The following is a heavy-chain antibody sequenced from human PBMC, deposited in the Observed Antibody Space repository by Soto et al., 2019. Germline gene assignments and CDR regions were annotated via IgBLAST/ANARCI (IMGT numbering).Heavy chain of an antibody. D-gene: IGHD2-15*01. V-gene: IGHV4-59*01. CDR1: GGSINNDY. Sequence: QVQLQESGPGLVKPSETLSLTCIVSGGSINNDYWSWIRQPPGKGLEWIGYIYYSGTTNYNPSLKRPVTISVDTAKNQFSLNLNSVTAADTAVYYCARGAGWWNPWGQGTLVTVSS. CDR2: IYYSGTT. CDR3: ARGAGWWNP. J-gene: IGHJ5*02.